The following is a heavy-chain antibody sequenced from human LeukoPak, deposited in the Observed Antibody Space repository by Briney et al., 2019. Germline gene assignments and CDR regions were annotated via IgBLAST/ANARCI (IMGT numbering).Heavy chain of an antibody. CDR3: ASLERVDAFDI. J-gene: IGHJ3*02. CDR1: GFTFSSYS. V-gene: IGHV3-48*04. Sequence: PGGSLRLSCAASGFTFSSYSMNWVRQAPGKGLEWVSYISSSGSTIYYADSVKGRFTISRDNAKNSLYLQMNSLRAEDTAVYYCASLERVDAFDIWGQGTMVTVSS. D-gene: IGHD1-1*01. CDR2: ISSSGSTI.